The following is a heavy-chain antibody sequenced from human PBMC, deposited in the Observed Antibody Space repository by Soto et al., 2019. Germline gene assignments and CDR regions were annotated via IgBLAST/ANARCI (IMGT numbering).Heavy chain of an antibody. J-gene: IGHJ6*02. CDR1: GYTFSSYG. CDR3: AREKLLHLWQPYGLDV. V-gene: IGHV1-18*01. Sequence: VQLVQSGAEVKKPGASVKVSCKASGYTFSSYGITWVRQAPGQGLEWMGWISVYNGNTNYTQKLQGGVTMTTDTSTKTAYMELRSLRSDDTAVYYCAREKLLHLWQPYGLDVWGQGTTVTVSS. CDR2: ISVYNGNT. D-gene: IGHD5-18*01.